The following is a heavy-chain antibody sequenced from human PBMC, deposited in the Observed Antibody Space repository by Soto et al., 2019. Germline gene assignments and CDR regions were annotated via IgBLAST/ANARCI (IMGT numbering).Heavy chain of an antibody. CDR1: GYTFTSYG. CDR2: ISAYNGNT. D-gene: IGHD2-15*01. CDR3: ARFSGGSYNTYHFYYGMDV. V-gene: IGHV1-18*04. Sequence: QVQLVQSGAEVKKPGASVKVSCKASGYTFTSYGISWVRQAPGQGLDWMGWISAYNGNTKYAQDLQGRVTMTTDTPTSPAYVALRSLRSDDTAMYYCARFSGGSYNTYHFYYGMDVWGEGTTVTVSS. J-gene: IGHJ6*04.